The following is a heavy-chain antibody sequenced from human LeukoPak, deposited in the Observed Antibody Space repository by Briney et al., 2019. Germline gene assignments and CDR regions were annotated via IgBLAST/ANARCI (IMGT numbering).Heavy chain of an antibody. V-gene: IGHV1-46*01. CDR1: GYTFTSYY. Sequence: ASVKVSCKASGYTFTSYYIHWVRQAPGQGLEWMGIVNPSAGSTSYAQKFQGRVTMTRDTSTSTVYMELSSLGSEDTAVYYCARGGGTAVADRKSKFDDWGQGTLVTVSS. J-gene: IGHJ4*02. CDR2: VNPSAGST. CDR3: ARGGGTAVADRKSKFDD. D-gene: IGHD6-19*01.